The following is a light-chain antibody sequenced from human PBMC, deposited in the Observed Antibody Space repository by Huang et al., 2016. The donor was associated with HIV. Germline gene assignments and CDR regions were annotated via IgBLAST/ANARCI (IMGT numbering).Light chain of an antibody. CDR3: QQLRSYPLT. Sequence: AIQLTQSPSSVSASVGDRVTVTCRASQAIGHSLDWYQHKPGKAPKLLIYGGSILQSGVSPRFSGNGSGTDFSLTISSLWSEDFATYFCQQLRSYPLTFGGGTDV. CDR1: QAIGHS. J-gene: IGKJ4*01. CDR2: GGS. V-gene: IGKV1-13*02.